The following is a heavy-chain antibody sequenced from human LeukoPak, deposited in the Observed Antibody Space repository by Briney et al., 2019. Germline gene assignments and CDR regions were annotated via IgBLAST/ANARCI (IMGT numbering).Heavy chain of an antibody. J-gene: IGHJ4*02. Sequence: SETLSLTCTVSGGSISSGGYYWSWIRQHPGKGLEWIGYIHYSGSTYNNPSLKSRVTISVDTSKNQFSLKLSSVTAADTGVYYCARGPDGIVVAGPEYYFDYWGQGTLVTVSS. V-gene: IGHV4-31*03. CDR1: GGSISSGGYY. D-gene: IGHD6-19*01. CDR2: IHYSGST. CDR3: ARGPDGIVVAGPEYYFDY.